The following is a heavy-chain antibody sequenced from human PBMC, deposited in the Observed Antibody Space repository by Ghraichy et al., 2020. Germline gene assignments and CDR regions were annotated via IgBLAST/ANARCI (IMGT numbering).Heavy chain of an antibody. Sequence: SETLSLTCTVSGGSISSSSYYWGWIRQPPGKGLEWIGSIYYSGSTYYNPSLKSRVTISVDTSKNQFSLKLSSVTAADTAVYYCARPPPYDSSGYYYFDYWGQGTLVTVSS. CDR2: IYYSGST. D-gene: IGHD3-22*01. CDR3: ARPPPYDSSGYYYFDY. V-gene: IGHV4-39*01. J-gene: IGHJ4*02. CDR1: GGSISSSSYY.